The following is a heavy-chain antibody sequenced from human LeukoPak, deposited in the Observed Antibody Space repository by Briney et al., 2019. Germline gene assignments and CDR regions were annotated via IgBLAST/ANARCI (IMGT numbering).Heavy chain of an antibody. Sequence: PGGSLRLSCAASGFIFNNYGLVWVRQAPGKGLEWVASISLSGRFIYYADSLKGRFTISRDNAKNSVHLQVNSLRAEDTAVYYCAREMVVIPAAVDYWGQGTLVTVSS. CDR1: GFIFNNYG. D-gene: IGHD2-2*01. CDR2: ISLSGRFI. J-gene: IGHJ4*02. V-gene: IGHV3-21*06. CDR3: AREMVVIPAAVDY.